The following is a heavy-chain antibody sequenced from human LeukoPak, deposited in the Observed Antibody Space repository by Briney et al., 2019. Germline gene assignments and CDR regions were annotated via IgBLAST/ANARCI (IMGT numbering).Heavy chain of an antibody. CDR1: GGSFSGYY. D-gene: IGHD3-22*01. J-gene: IGHJ1*01. CDR3: ARGRPSDYYDSSGYYLGYFQH. Sequence: PSETLSLTCAVYGGSFSGYYWSWIRQPPGKALEWIGEQTHSGSTNYTPSLKSRVTISVDTSKNQFSLKLSSVTAADTAVYYCARGRPSDYYDSSGYYLGYFQHWGQGTLVTVSS. V-gene: IGHV4-34*01. CDR2: QTHSGST.